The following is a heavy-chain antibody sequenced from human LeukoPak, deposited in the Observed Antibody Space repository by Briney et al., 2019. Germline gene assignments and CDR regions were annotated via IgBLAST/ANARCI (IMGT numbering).Heavy chain of an antibody. CDR2: MSYDGTNI. V-gene: IGHV3-30-3*01. J-gene: IGHJ4*02. CDR3: ARDRESSSKGHFDY. D-gene: IGHD2-15*01. CDR1: GFTFSSYA. Sequence: GGSLRLSCAAYGFTFSSYAMHWVRQAPGRRPEWVAVMSYDGTNIFYSDSVKGRFTISRDNSKNTLFLQMNSLRVEDTAVYYCARDRESSSKGHFDYWGQGTLVTVPS.